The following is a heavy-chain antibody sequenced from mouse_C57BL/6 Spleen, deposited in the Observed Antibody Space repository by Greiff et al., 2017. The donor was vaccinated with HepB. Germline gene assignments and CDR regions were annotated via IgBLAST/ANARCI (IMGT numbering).Heavy chain of an antibody. Sequence: EVQGVESGGGLVKPGGSLKLSCAASGFTFSSYAMSWVRQTPEKRLEWVATISDGGSYTYYPDNVKGRFTISRDNAKNNLYLQMSHLKSEDTAMYYCARDQGYSNYYAMDYWGQGTSVTVSS. CDR1: GFTFSSYA. D-gene: IGHD2-5*01. J-gene: IGHJ4*01. CDR2: ISDGGSYT. V-gene: IGHV5-4*01. CDR3: ARDQGYSNYYAMDY.